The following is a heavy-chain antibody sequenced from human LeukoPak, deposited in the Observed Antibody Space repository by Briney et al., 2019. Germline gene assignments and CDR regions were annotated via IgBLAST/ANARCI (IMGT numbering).Heavy chain of an antibody. CDR1: GFTFGSYA. D-gene: IGHD1-26*01. CDR3: AKYGSVGAKDAPPDY. V-gene: IGHV3-23*01. CDR2: IRGGGGST. J-gene: IGHJ4*02. Sequence: GGSLRLSCAASGFTFGSYAMSWVRQAPGKGLEWVAAIRGGGGSTYYADSVKGRFTISRDNSKNTLYLQMNSLRAEDTAVYYCAKYGSVGAKDAPPDYWGQGTLVTVSS.